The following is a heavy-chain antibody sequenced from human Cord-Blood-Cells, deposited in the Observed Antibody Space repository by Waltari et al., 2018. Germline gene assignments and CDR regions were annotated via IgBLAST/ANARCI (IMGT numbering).Heavy chain of an antibody. V-gene: IGHV3-7*01. Sequence: AASGFTFSSYWMSWVRQAPGKGLEWVAKIKQDGSEKYYVDSVKGRFTISRDNAKNSLYLQMNSLRAEDTAVYYCARDGSCSGGSCYSDYWGQGTLVTVSS. CDR2: IKQDGSEK. CDR1: GFTFSSYW. D-gene: IGHD2-15*01. CDR3: ARDGSCSGGSCYSDY. J-gene: IGHJ4*02.